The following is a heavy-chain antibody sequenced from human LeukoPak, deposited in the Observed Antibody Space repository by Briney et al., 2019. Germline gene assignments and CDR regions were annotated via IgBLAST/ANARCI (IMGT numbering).Heavy chain of an antibody. D-gene: IGHD3-3*02. CDR1: GYSFTNFY. Sequence: ASVKVSCKTSGYSFTNFYIHWVRQAPGQGLEWMGMVNPSGGGTISAQKFQDRVNMTTDTSTRTVYMEMNGLTSDDTGIYYCARDAFWGQGTQATVSS. CDR3: ARDAF. V-gene: IGHV1-46*01. J-gene: IGHJ4*02. CDR2: VNPSGGGT.